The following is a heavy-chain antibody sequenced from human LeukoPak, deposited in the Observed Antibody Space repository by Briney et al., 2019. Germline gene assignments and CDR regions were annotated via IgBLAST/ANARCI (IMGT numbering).Heavy chain of an antibody. J-gene: IGHJ3*02. CDR2: IYYSGST. D-gene: IGHD1-26*01. V-gene: IGHV4-61*01. CDR1: GGSVSSGSYH. CDR3: ASANLGGSYYDAFDI. Sequence: SETLSLTCTVSGGSVSSGSYHWSWIRQPPGKGLEWIGYIYYSGSTNYNPSLKSRVTISVDTSKNQFSLKLSSVTAADTAVYYCASANLGGSYYDAFDIWGQGTMVTVSS.